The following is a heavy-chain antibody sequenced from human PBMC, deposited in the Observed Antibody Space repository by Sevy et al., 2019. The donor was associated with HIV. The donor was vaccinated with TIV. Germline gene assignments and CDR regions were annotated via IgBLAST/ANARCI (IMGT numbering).Heavy chain of an antibody. CDR1: GGTFSSYA. D-gene: IGHD3-10*01. J-gene: IGHJ4*02. Sequence: ASVKVSCKASGGTFSSYAISWVRQAPGQGLEWMGGIIPIFGTANYAQKFQGRVTITADESTSTAYMELCSLRSEDTAVYYSARDDGFGDGYHTHFDHWGQGTLVTVSS. V-gene: IGHV1-69*13. CDR2: IIPIFGTA. CDR3: ARDDGFGDGYHTHFDH.